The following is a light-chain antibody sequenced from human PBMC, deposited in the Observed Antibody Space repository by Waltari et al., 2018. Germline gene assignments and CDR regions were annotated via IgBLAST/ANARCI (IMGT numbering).Light chain of an antibody. Sequence: QSALTQPASVSGSPGQSITISCTGTSSDVGNYKRVSWYQQHPGKAPKLMIYAVSKRPSGVSDRFSGSKSGDMASLTSSGLQPEDEAEYFVSSYAGSSKGVFGGGTKVTVL. V-gene: IGLV2-23*02. J-gene: IGLJ2*01. CDR3: SSYAGSSKGV. CDR2: AVS. CDR1: SSDVGNYKR.